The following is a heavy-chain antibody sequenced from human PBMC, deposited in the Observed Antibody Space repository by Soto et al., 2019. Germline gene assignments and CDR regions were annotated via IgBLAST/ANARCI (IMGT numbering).Heavy chain of an antibody. D-gene: IGHD1-7*01. CDR1: GYTFSTYS. CDR2: INGATGQT. V-gene: IGHV1-3*01. CDR3: ARGKGMDENYYCDGMDI. Sequence: GASVKVSCKASGYTFSTYSMHWVRQAPGHSLEWMGWINGATGQTRSSQRFQDRVTITGDKSASTAYMELSGLRSGDTAVYYCARGKGMDENYYCDGMDIWGQRTTVTVSS. J-gene: IGHJ6*02.